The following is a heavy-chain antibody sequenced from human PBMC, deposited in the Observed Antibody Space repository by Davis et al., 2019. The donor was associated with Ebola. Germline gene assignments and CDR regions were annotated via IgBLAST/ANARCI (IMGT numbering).Heavy chain of an antibody. CDR1: GGSVSSGSYF. CDR3: ARQYQLERRRAPFDY. V-gene: IGHV4-61*01. CDR2: IYYSGST. D-gene: IGHD1-1*01. J-gene: IGHJ4*02. Sequence: MPSETLSLTCTVSGGSVSSGSYFWSWIRQPPGKGLDWIGYIYYSGSTNYNPSLKSRVTISVDTSKNQFSLKLSSVTAADTAVYYCARQYQLERRRAPFDYWGQGTLVTVSS.